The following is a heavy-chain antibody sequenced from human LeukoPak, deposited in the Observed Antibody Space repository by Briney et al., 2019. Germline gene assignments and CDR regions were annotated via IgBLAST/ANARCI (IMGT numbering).Heavy chain of an antibody. Sequence: PGGSLRLSCAASGFTFSSYSMNWVRQAPGKGLEWVATMTSSSTIYYADSVKGRFTISRDNAKNSLYLQMDSLRAEDTAVYYCARYNYDSLFDYWGQGTLVTVSA. V-gene: IGHV3-69-1*01. J-gene: IGHJ4*02. D-gene: IGHD3-22*01. CDR3: ARYNYDSLFDY. CDR1: GFTFSSYS. CDR2: MTSSSTI.